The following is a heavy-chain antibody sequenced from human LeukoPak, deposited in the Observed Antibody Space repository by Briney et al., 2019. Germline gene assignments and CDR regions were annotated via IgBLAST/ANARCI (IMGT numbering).Heavy chain of an antibody. D-gene: IGHD5-18*01. CDR1: GFTFRSYV. Sequence: GGSLRLSCAASGFTFRSYVMRWVRQAPGKGLERVSVIWDDGSIKYYADSVKGRFTISRDNSKNTLYLQMNRLREENAAEYYCARANTAVVDHWGQGTLVTVSA. CDR2: IWDDGSIK. J-gene: IGHJ5*02. CDR3: ARANTAVVDH. V-gene: IGHV3-33*01.